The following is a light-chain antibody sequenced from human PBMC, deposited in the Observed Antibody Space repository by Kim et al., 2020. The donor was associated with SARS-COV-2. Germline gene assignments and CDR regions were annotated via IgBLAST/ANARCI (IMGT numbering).Light chain of an antibody. Sequence: DIVMTQSPDSLAVSLGERATINCKSSQSVLFTSNNKNYLAWYQQKPGQPPKLLIYWASTRESGVPDRFSGSGSGTDFTLTISSLQAEDVATYYNQQYYTTPQTFGGGTKVDIK. CDR2: WAS. CDR1: QSVLFTSNNKNY. V-gene: IGKV4-1*01. J-gene: IGKJ4*01. CDR3: QQYYTTPQT.